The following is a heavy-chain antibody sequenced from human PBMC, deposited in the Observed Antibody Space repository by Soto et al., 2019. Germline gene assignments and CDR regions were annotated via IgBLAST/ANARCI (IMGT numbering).Heavy chain of an antibody. D-gene: IGHD3-10*01. CDR3: VRAGHVFDVHYYGMDL. J-gene: IGHJ6*02. V-gene: IGHV3-21*01. CDR1: GFTFNDYS. Sequence: GGSLRLSCEASGFTFNDYSMDWVRQAPEKGLEWVSSISSSGTYIYYADSVKGRFAISRDNANNVMYLQMDTLRAEDTAVYYCVRAGHVFDVHYYGMDLWGQGTTVTVSS. CDR2: ISSSGTYI.